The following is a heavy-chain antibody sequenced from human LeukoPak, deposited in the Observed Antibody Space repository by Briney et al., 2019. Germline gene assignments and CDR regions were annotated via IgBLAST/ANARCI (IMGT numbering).Heavy chain of an antibody. Sequence: GASVKVSCKASGYTFTGYYMHWVRQAPGQGLEWMGWINPNSGDTKYAEKFQGRVTMTRDTSISTAYMELTRLRSDDTAVYFCAKTFRGGYYNWFDPWGQGSLVTVSS. J-gene: IGHJ5*02. V-gene: IGHV1-2*02. D-gene: IGHD3-10*01. CDR3: AKTFRGGYYNWFDP. CDR2: INPNSGDT. CDR1: GYTFTGYY.